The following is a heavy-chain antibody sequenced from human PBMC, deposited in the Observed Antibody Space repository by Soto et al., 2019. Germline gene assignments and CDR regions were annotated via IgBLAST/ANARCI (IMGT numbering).Heavy chain of an antibody. J-gene: IGHJ4*02. D-gene: IGHD3-3*01. CDR2: IKQDGSEK. V-gene: IGHV3-7*01. CDR1: GFTFSSYW. Sequence: PGGSLRLSCAASGFTFSSYWMSWVRQAPGKGLEWVANIKQDGSEKYYVDSVKGRFTISRDNAKNSLYLQMNSLRAEDTAVYYCARDEGQGRSMYYDFWSGYYTGLDYWGQGTLVTVCS. CDR3: ARDEGQGRSMYYDFWSGYYTGLDY.